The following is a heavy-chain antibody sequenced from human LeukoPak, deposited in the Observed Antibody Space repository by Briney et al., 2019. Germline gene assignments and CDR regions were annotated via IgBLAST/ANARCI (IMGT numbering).Heavy chain of an antibody. Sequence: GGSLRLSCAASGFTFSSYTMNWVRQAPGKGLEWVSSISGSSNYIYYADSVKGRFTISRDNTKNSLNLQMNSLRDEDTAVYYCARDPNALDFWGQGTLVTVSS. CDR1: GFTFSSYT. CDR2: ISGSSNYI. J-gene: IGHJ4*02. V-gene: IGHV3-21*01. CDR3: ARDPNALDF.